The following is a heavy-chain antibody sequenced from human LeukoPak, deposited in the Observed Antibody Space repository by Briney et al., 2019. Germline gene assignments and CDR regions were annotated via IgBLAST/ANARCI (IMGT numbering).Heavy chain of an antibody. J-gene: IGHJ4*02. V-gene: IGHV4-59*12. CDR1: GGSISSYY. CDR2: IYHSGST. Sequence: SETLSLTCTVSGGSISSYYWSWIRQPPGKGLEWIGYIYHSGSTYYNPSLKSRVTISVDRSKNQFSLKLSSVTAADTAVYYCARGRHQGSYYDYVWGSPLFDYWGQGTLVTVSS. CDR3: ARGRHQGSYYDYVWGSPLFDY. D-gene: IGHD3-16*01.